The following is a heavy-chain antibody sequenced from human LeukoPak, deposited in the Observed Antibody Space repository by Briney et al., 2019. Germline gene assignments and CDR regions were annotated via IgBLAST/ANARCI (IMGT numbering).Heavy chain of an antibody. CDR3: ARVPAAAGIDY. D-gene: IGHD6-13*01. CDR1: GYTFTSYG. Sequence: ASVKVSCKASGYTFTSYGISWVRQAPGQGLEWMGWISAYNGNANYAQKLRGRVTMTTDTSTSTAYMELRSLRSDDTAVYYCARVPAAAGIDYWGQGTLVTVSS. CDR2: ISAYNGNA. V-gene: IGHV1-18*01. J-gene: IGHJ4*02.